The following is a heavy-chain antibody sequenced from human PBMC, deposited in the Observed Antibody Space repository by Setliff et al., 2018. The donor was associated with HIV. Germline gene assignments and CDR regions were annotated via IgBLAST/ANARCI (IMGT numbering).Heavy chain of an antibody. V-gene: IGHV5-51*01. CDR1: GYSFPNYW. CDR2: IYPDDSDT. J-gene: IGHJ3*02. D-gene: IGHD3-10*01. CDR3: ARIWFGAQDAFDI. Sequence: LGESLKISCKGSGYSFPNYWIGWVRQMPGKGLEWMGIIYPDDSDTRYSPSFQGQVTISADKSISTAYLQWSSLKASDTAMYYCARIWFGAQDAFDIWGKGQWSPSPQ.